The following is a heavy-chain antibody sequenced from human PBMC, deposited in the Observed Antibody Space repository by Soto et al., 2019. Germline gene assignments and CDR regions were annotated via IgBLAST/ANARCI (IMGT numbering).Heavy chain of an antibody. CDR1: GGTFSSYG. J-gene: IGHJ6*02. V-gene: IGHV1-69*13. Sequence: SVKVSCKASGGTFSSYGISWVRQAPGQGPEWMGGIIPIFGTANYAQKFQGRVTISADESTTTAYMELSSLRSEDTAVYYCARERREAARYYYYFGMDVWGQGTTVTVSS. CDR2: IIPIFGTA. D-gene: IGHD6-6*01. CDR3: ARERREAARYYYYFGMDV.